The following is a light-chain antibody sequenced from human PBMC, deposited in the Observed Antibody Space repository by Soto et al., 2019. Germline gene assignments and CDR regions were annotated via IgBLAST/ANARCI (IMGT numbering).Light chain of an antibody. CDR3: QQRSNWPLT. V-gene: IGKV3-11*01. Sequence: ETVLTQSPATLSLSPGDRATLSCRASQRVGTYLAWYQQRPGQAPRLLIYDASNRATGIPARFSGTGSGTDFTFTISGLEFEDFGVYYCQQRSNWPLTFGGGTKVEIK. J-gene: IGKJ4*01. CDR2: DAS. CDR1: QRVGTY.